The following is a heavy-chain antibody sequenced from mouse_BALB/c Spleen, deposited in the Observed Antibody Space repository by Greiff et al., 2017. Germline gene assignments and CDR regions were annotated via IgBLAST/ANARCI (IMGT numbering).Heavy chain of an antibody. CDR1: GYTFTSYW. V-gene: IGHV1-69*02. D-gene: IGHD2-1*01. CDR3: ARYGNYPAWFAY. CDR2: IDPSDSYT. Sequence: VQLQQPGAELVKPGASVKLSCKASGYTFTSYWMHWVKQRPGQGLEWIGEIDPSDSYTNYNQKFKGKATLTVDKSSSTAYMQLSSLTSEDSAVYDCARYGNYPAWFAYWGQGTLFTVSA. J-gene: IGHJ3*01.